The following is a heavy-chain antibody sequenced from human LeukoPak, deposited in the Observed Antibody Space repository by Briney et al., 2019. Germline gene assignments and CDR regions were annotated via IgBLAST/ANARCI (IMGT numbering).Heavy chain of an antibody. D-gene: IGHD3-22*01. V-gene: IGHV3-11*04. J-gene: IGHJ4*02. CDR1: GFTFSDYY. CDR2: ISSRGSTI. CDR3: ARANYYDSSGYYPY. Sequence: PGGSLRLSCAASGFTFSDYYMSWIRQAPGKGLEWVSYISSRGSTIYYADSVKGRFTISRDNAKNSLHLQMNSLRAEDTAVYYCARANYYDSSGYYPYWGQGTLVTVSS.